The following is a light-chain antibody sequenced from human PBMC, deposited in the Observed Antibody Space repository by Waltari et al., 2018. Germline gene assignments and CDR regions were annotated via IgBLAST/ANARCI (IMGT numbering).Light chain of an antibody. Sequence: EIVMTQSPATLSVSPGERATLSCRVSQSVSINLAWYQQKPGQAPRLLIYGASNRATGIPARFSGSGSETEFTLTISSLQSEDFAVYYCQQYTNWPPRTFGQGTKVEVK. CDR2: GAS. V-gene: IGKV3-15*01. J-gene: IGKJ1*01. CDR3: QQYTNWPPRT. CDR1: QSVSIN.